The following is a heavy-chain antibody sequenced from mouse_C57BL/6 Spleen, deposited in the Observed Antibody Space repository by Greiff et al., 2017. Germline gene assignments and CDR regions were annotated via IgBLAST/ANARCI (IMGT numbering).Heavy chain of an antibody. V-gene: IGHV1-52*01. D-gene: IGHD4-1*01. CDR3: ARSDWDRGFAY. CDR1: GYTFTSYW. J-gene: IGHJ3*01. CDR2: IDPSDSET. Sequence: QVQLKQPGAELVRPGSSVKLSCKASGYTFTSYWMHWVKQRPIQSLEWIGNIDPSDSETHYNQKFKDKATLTVDKSSSTAYMQLSSLTSEDSAVYYCARSDWDRGFAYWGQGTLVTVSA.